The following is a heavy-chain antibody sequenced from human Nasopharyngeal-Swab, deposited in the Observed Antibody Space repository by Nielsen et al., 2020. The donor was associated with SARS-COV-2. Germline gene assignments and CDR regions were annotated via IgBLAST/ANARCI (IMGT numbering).Heavy chain of an antibody. V-gene: IGHV3-7*01. J-gene: IGHJ4*02. CDR1: GFTFSSYW. CDR2: IKQDGSEK. Sequence: GESLKISCAASGFTFSSYWMSWVRQAPGKGLEWVANIKQDGSEKYYVDSVKGRFTISRDNAKNSLYLQMNSLRAEGTAVYYCARKNYFDYWGQGTLVTVSS. CDR3: ARKNYFDY.